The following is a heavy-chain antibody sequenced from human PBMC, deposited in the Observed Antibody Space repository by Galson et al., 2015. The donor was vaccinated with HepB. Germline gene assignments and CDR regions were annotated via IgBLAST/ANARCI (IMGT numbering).Heavy chain of an antibody. V-gene: IGHV1-46*01. CDR3: AIGGGITMVRGGYYYGMDV. D-gene: IGHD3-10*01. Sequence: SVKVSCKASGYTFTNYYMHWVRQAPGLGLEWMGIINPSGRSTTYAQKFQGRITITRDMSTSTVYMELSSLRSEDTAVYYCAIGGGITMVRGGYYYGMDVWGQGTTVTVSS. CDR1: GYTFTNYY. CDR2: INPSGRST. J-gene: IGHJ6*02.